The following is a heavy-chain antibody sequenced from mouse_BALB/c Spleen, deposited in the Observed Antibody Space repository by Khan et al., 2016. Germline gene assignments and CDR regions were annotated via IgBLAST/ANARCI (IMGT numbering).Heavy chain of an antibody. J-gene: IGHJ2*01. CDR1: GFAFSIYW. D-gene: IGHD1-1*02. CDR3: ARGGGRGFDD. V-gene: IGHV1-80*01. CDR2: IFPGDGDT. Sequence: QVQLQQSGADLVRPRSSVKISCKASGFAFSIYWMNWVKQRPGQGLEWIGQIFPGDGDTDYNGKFKGKATLTADESSITAYMQLSTLTAEYYSVYTGARGGGRGFDDWGRGTTLTVAS.